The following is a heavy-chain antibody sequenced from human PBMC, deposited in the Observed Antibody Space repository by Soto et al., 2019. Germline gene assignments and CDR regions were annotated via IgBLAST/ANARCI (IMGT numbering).Heavy chain of an antibody. D-gene: IGHD3-22*01. J-gene: IGHJ5*01. CDR1: GYSFTSYW. Sequence: PGESLKISCKGSGYSFTSYWISWVRQMPGKGLEWMGRIDPSDSYTNYSPSFQGHVTISADKSISTAYLQWSSLKASDTAMYYCARFCYYDSSGYPNCFDSWGQGTLVTVSS. CDR2: IDPSDSYT. V-gene: IGHV5-10-1*01. CDR3: ARFCYYDSSGYPNCFDS.